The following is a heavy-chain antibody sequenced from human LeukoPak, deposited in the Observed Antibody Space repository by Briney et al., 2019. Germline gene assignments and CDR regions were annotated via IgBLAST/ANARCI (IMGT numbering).Heavy chain of an antibody. CDR1: GGSISSNTFY. CDR2: IYYSGTT. V-gene: IGHV4-39*07. CDR3: ARLLRPDYYGSGSHFDY. Sequence: SETLSLTCTVSGGSISSNTFYWAWIRQPPGKGLEWIGSIYYSGTTSYNPSLKSRVTISVDTSKNHLSLKLSSATAADTAVYYCARLLRPDYYGSGSHFDYWGQGALVTVSS. J-gene: IGHJ4*02. D-gene: IGHD3-10*01.